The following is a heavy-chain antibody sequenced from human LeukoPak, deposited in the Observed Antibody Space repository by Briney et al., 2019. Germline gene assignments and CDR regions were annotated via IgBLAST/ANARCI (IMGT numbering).Heavy chain of an antibody. CDR3: ARDKAPFSWYFDL. CDR2: INWNVDST. CDR1: GFTSDDYG. J-gene: IGHJ2*01. Sequence: SLTLSCAASGFTSDDYGMSWDRQAPGKGLEWVSGINWNVDSTGYASSVRGRFTISRENAKNSLYLQMNMLRAEDTAVYYCARDKAPFSWYFDLWGRGTLVTVYS. D-gene: IGHD2/OR15-2a*01. V-gene: IGHV3-20*04.